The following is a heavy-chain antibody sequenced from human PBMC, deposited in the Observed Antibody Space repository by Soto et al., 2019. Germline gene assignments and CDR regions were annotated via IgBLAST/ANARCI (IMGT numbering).Heavy chain of an antibody. CDR1: GFTFSSYA. V-gene: IGHV3-23*01. CDR3: AKDHERFLEWLPMPYYYYGMDV. J-gene: IGHJ6*02. CDR2: ISGSGGST. D-gene: IGHD3-3*01. Sequence: EVQLLESGGGLVQPGGSLRLSCAASGFTFSSYAMSWVRQAPGKGLEWVSAISGSGGSTYYADSVKGRFTISRDNSKNTLYLQMNSLRAEDTAVYYCAKDHERFLEWLPMPYYYYGMDVWGQGTTVTVSS.